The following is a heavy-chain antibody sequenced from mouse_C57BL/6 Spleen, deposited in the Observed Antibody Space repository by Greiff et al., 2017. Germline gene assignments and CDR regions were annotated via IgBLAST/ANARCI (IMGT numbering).Heavy chain of an antibody. CDR2: IDPSDSYT. CDR3: ARKEVGAMDY. J-gene: IGHJ4*01. Sequence: VQLQQPGAELVKPGASVKLSCKASGYTFTSYWMQWVKQRPGQGLEWIGEIDPSDSYTNYNQKFKGKATLTVDTSSSTAYMQLSSLTSEDSAVYYCARKEVGAMDYWGQGTSVTVSS. D-gene: IGHD1-3*01. V-gene: IGHV1-50*01. CDR1: GYTFTSYW.